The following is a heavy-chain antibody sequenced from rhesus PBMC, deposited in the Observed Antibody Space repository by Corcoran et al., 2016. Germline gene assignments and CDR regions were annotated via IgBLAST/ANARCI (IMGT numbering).Heavy chain of an antibody. CDR2: VNNGGGST. D-gene: IGHD3-9*01. CDR1: GFTFSDYY. V-gene: IGHV3-178*01. CDR3: GRDFRTGVDY. J-gene: IGHJ4*01. Sequence: EVQLVESGGGLAKPGGSLSISCAASGFTFSDYYMNWVRQAPGKGREWVSRVNNGGGSTYYADSVKGRVNISRENAHNTVFLQMDSLRPEDTAVYYCGRDFRTGVDYWGQGVLVTVSS.